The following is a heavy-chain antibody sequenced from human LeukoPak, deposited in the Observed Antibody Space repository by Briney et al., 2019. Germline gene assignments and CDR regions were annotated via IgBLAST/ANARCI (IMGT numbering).Heavy chain of an antibody. CDR2: ISSCCSPI. D-gene: IGHD1-26*01. V-gene: IGHV3-11*04. CDR3: ASPPTPSRVRARTY. Sequence: GGSLRLPCAASGFTLSHYHERWIRQAPGKGLGGVSYISSCCSPIYYEDPVRGPFTIPRENTKNSLYLQMNRPRAVDSPIYFFASPPTPSRVRARTYWGQGALVTVSS. J-gene: IGHJ4*02. CDR1: GFTLSHYH.